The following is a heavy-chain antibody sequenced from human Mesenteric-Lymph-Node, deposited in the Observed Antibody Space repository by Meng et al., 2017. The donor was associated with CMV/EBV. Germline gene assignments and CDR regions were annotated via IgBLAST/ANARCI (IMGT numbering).Heavy chain of an antibody. J-gene: IGHJ5*02. CDR2: IIPIFGTA. V-gene: IGHV1-69*05. CDR1: GGTFSSYA. D-gene: IGHD2-15*01. CDR3: ARGHIVVAVTATWSSGWFDP. Sequence: SVKVSCKASGGTFSSYAISWVRQAPGQGLEWMGGIIPIFGTANYAQKFQGRVTITTDESTSTAYMELSSLRSDDTAVYYCARGHIVVAVTATWSSGWFDPWGQGTRVTVSS.